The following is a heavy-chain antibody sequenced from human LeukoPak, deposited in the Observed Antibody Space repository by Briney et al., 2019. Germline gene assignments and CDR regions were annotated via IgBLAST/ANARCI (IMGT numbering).Heavy chain of an antibody. CDR3: ASMVRGVIRESYYYYYMDV. CDR1: GGSISSGSYY. CDR2: IYTSGST. D-gene: IGHD3-10*01. V-gene: IGHV4-61*02. J-gene: IGHJ6*03. Sequence: SETLSLTCTVSGGSISSGSYYWSWIRQPAGKGLEWIGRIYTSGSTNYNPSLKSRVTISVDTSKKQFSLKLSSVTAADTAVYYCASMVRGVIRESYYYYYMDVWGKGTTVTVSS.